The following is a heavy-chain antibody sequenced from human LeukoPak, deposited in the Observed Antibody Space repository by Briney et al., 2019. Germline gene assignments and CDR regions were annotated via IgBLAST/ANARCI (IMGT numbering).Heavy chain of an antibody. V-gene: IGHV1-46*01. D-gene: IGHD2-2*01. CDR2: INPSGGST. J-gene: IGHJ4*02. CDR3: ARSFTSSGVLPAAMEY. CDR1: GYTFTSYY. Sequence: ASVKVSCKASGYTFTSYYMHWVRRAPGQGLEWMGIINPSGGSTSYAQKFQGRVTMTRDTSTSTDYMELSSLRSEDTAVYYCARSFTSSGVLPAAMEYWGQGTLVTVSS.